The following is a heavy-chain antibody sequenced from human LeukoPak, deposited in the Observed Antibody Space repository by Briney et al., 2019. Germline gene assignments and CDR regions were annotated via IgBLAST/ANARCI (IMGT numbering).Heavy chain of an antibody. D-gene: IGHD2-15*01. CDR3: ARAQAVTSWYFDL. CDR1: GYTFTSQD. V-gene: IGHV1-8*01. CDR2: MNPNSDYT. J-gene: IGHJ2*01. Sequence: SVNVSCKASGYTFTSQDTNWVRLAPGQGLEWMGWMNPNSDYTGCEQKFQGRLTMTRDTSHDTAYMELSGLRSEDTAMYYCARAQAVTSWYFDLWGQGTLVIVSS.